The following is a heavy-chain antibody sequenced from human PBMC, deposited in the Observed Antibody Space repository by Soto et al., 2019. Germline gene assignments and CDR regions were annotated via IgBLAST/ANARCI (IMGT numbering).Heavy chain of an antibody. Sequence: SVKVSCKASGDTFNNYVVNWVRQAPGQGLEWLGGILPIFATANYAQKFQGRVTITADKSTSTAYMELTSLRSEDTAVYYCAGRCDSTTCLGHFDYWGQGTLVTAPQ. CDR1: GDTFNNYV. D-gene: IGHD2-2*01. CDR3: AGRCDSTTCLGHFDY. J-gene: IGHJ4*02. CDR2: ILPIFATA. V-gene: IGHV1-69*06.